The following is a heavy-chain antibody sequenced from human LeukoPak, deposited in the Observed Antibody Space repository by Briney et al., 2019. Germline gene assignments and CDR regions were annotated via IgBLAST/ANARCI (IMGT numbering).Heavy chain of an antibody. J-gene: IGHJ4*02. Sequence: APVKVSCKASGYTFTSYYMHWVRQAPGQGLEWMGIINPSGGSTSYAQKFQGRVTMTRDTSTSTVYMELSGLRSEDTAVYYCARADVDFWSGYLSPEDYWGQGTLVTVSS. D-gene: IGHD3-3*01. CDR1: GYTFTSYY. CDR3: ARADVDFWSGYLSPEDY. CDR2: INPSGGST. V-gene: IGHV1-46*01.